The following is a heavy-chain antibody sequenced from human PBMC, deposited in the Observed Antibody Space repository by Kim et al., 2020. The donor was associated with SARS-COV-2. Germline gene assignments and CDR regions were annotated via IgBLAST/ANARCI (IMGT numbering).Heavy chain of an antibody. J-gene: IGHJ6*02. CDR2: ISYDRSNK. Sequence: GGSLRLSCAASGFTFSSYGMHWVRQAPGKGLEWVAVISYDRSNKYYAASVKGRFTISRDNSKNTRYLQMNSLGAEDTAVYYCAKTLGQVGFWSGYYPYYYYGMDVWGQGTTVTVSS. CDR1: GFTFSSYG. D-gene: IGHD3-3*01. CDR3: AKTLGQVGFWSGYYPYYYYGMDV. V-gene: IGHV3-30*18.